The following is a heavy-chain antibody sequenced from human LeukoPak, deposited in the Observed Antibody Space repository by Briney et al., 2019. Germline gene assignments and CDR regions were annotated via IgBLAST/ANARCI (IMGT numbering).Heavy chain of an antibody. CDR2: THTSGSP. V-gene: IGHV4-4*09. Sequence: SGTLSLTCTVSGGSMTHYFWNWIRQPPGKGPEWIGYTHTSGSPDYSRSLKSRVTISLDTSKNQFSLMLSSVTAADTAVYFCARATQRYCSGTTCFPYWFDTWGQGTLATVSS. CDR3: ARATQRYCSGTTCFPYWFDT. D-gene: IGHD2-2*01. CDR1: GGSMTHYF. J-gene: IGHJ5*02.